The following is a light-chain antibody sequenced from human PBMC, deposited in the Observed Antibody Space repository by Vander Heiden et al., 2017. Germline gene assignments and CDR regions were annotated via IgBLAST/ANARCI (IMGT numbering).Light chain of an antibody. Sequence: EIVLTLSPATLSLSPGERATLSCRASQSVSSYLAWYQQKPDQAPRLLIYDASNRATGIPARFSGSGSGTDFTLTISSLEPEDFAVYYCQQRSNWPPTFGGGTKVEIK. CDR2: DAS. J-gene: IGKJ4*01. CDR3: QQRSNWPPT. V-gene: IGKV3-11*01. CDR1: QSVSSY.